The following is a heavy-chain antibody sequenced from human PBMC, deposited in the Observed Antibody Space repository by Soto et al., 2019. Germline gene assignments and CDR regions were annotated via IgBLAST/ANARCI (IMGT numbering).Heavy chain of an antibody. J-gene: IGHJ6*02. V-gene: IGHV4-39*01. CDR1: GGSISSSSYY. CDR2: IYYSGST. CDR3: ARHQYCGGDCYPYGMDV. Sequence: SETLSLTCTVSGGSISSSSYYWGWIRQPPGKGLEWIGSIYYSGSTYYNPSLKSRVTISVDTSKNPFSLKLSSVTAADTAVYYCARHQYCGGDCYPYGMDVWGQGTTVTVSS. D-gene: IGHD2-21*02.